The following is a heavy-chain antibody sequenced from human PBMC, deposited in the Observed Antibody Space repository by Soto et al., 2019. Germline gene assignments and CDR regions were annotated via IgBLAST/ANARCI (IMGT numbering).Heavy chain of an antibody. Sequence: GASVKVSCKASGFTFTSSAVQWVRQARGQRLEWIGWIVVGSGNTNYAQKFQERVTITRDMSTSTAYMELSSLRSEDTAVYYCAADWASSSGWSNYYYYGMDVWGQGTTVTVSS. D-gene: IGHD6-19*01. CDR2: IVVGSGNT. CDR3: AADWASSSGWSNYYYYGMDV. CDR1: GFTFTSSA. J-gene: IGHJ6*02. V-gene: IGHV1-58*01.